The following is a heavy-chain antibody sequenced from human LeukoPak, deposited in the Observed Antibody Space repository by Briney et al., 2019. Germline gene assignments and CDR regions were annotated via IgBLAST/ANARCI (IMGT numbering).Heavy chain of an antibody. J-gene: IGHJ4*02. V-gene: IGHV3-20*04. CDR2: INWNGGST. CDR3: ARDRGHYDSSGYSAY. Sequence: GGSLRLSCAASGFTFSGSAMHWVRQAPGKGLEWVSGINWNGGSTGYADSVKGRFTISRDNAKNSLYLQMNSLRAEDTALYYCARDRGHYDSSGYSAYWGQGTLVTVSS. D-gene: IGHD3-22*01. CDR1: GFTFSGSA.